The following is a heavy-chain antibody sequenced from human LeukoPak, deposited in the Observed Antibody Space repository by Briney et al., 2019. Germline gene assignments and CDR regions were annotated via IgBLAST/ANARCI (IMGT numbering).Heavy chain of an antibody. J-gene: IGHJ5*02. CDR1: DYSISSPYY. D-gene: IGHD3-22*01. Sequence: SETLSLTCTVSDYSISSPYYWGWIRQPPGKGLEWIGSIHYRGDAYYGPTLKSRATLSVDTSKNQFSLMVSAVTAADTALYFCARDSKYDSSGHTPWGQGMLVTVSS. CDR3: ARDSKYDSSGHTP. V-gene: IGHV4-38-2*02. CDR2: IHYRGDA.